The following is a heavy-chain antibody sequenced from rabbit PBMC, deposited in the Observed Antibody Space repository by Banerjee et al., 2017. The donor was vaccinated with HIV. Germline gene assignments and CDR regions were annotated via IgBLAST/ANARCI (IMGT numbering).Heavy chain of an antibody. J-gene: IGHJ4*01. CDR2: IDTVFGST. CDR1: GFDFSSYG. D-gene: IGHD4-1*01. V-gene: IGHV1S47*01. CDR3: ARDLAGVIGWNFGL. Sequence: QEQLEESGGGLVQPGGSLTLSCKASGFDFSSYGVSWVRQAPGKGLEWIGYIDTVFGSTYYASWVNGRFTISRSTSLNTVTLQMTSLTAADTATYFCARDLAGVIGWNFGLWGPGTLVTVS.